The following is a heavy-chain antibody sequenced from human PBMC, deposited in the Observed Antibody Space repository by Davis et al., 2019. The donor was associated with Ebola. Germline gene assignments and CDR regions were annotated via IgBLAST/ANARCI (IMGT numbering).Heavy chain of an antibody. J-gene: IGHJ4*02. Sequence: GESLKISCAASGFTFSSYWMSWVRQAPGKGLEWVAVISYDGSNKYYADSVKGRFTISRDNSKNTLYLQMNSLRAEDTAVYYCAKEMGMMYFDYWGQGTLVTVSS. CDR2: ISYDGSNK. V-gene: IGHV3-30*18. CDR3: AKEMGMMYFDY. D-gene: IGHD3-16*01. CDR1: GFTFSSYW.